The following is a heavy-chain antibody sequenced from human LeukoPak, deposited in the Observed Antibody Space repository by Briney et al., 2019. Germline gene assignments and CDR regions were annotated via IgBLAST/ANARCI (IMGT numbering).Heavy chain of an antibody. CDR3: ARVFGSGSYQVDP. J-gene: IGHJ5*02. CDR1: GGTFSSYA. V-gene: IGHV1-69*13. D-gene: IGHD3-10*01. CDR2: IIPIFGTA. Sequence: SVKVSCKASGGTFSSYAISWVRQAPGQGLEWMGGIIPIFGTANYAQKFQGRVTTTADESTSTAYMELSSLRSEDTAVYYCARVFGSGSYQVDPWGQGTLVTVSS.